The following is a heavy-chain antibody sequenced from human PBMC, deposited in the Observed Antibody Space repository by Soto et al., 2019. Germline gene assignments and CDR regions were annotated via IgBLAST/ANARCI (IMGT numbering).Heavy chain of an antibody. D-gene: IGHD3-22*01. V-gene: IGHV1-18*01. CDR2: TSAYNDNT. J-gene: IGHJ4*02. CDR3: ARWSGSGYYALSY. CDR1: GCRFTDYG. Sequence: GPSVKVSCKASGCRFTDYGIVWVRQAPGQGLEWMGWTSAYNDNTNYAQKLKGRVTMTTDTSTGTAYMELRSLRSDDTAVYYCARWSGSGYYALSYWGQGTLVTVSS.